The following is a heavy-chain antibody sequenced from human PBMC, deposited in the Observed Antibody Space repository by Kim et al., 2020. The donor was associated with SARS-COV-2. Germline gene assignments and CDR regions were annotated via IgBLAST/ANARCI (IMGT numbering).Heavy chain of an antibody. D-gene: IGHD1-26*01. Sequence: SETLSLTCTVSGGSVSSGSYYWSWIRQPPGKGLEWIGYIYYSGSTNYNPSLKSRVTISVDTSKNQFSLKLSSVTAADTAVYYCARVRQYSGSYLPIDYWGQGTLGTVSS. J-gene: IGHJ4*02. V-gene: IGHV4-61*01. CDR2: IYYSGST. CDR1: GGSVSSGSYY. CDR3: ARVRQYSGSYLPIDY.